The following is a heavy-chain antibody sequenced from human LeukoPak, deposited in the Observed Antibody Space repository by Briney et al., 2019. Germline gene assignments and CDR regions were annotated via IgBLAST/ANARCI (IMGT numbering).Heavy chain of an antibody. CDR1: GFTFSDYY. D-gene: IGHD6-13*01. V-gene: IGHV3-23*01. CDR2: ISGSGGST. Sequence: GGSLRLSCAASGFTFSDYYMSWIRQAPGKGLEWVSAISGSGGSTYYADSVKGRFTISRDNSKNTLYLQMNSLRAEDTAVYYCAKLYSSSWYYSDYWGQGTLVTVSS. J-gene: IGHJ4*02. CDR3: AKLYSSSWYYSDY.